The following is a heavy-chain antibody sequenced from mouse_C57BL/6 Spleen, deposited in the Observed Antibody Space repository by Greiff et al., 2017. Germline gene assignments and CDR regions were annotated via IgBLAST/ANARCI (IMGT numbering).Heavy chain of an antibody. CDR2: IYPRDGST. CDR1: GYTFTSYD. J-gene: IGHJ4*01. V-gene: IGHV1-85*01. Sequence: QVHVKQSGPELVKPGASVKLSCKASGYTFTSYDINWVKQRPGQGLEWIGWIYPRDGSTKYNEKFKGKATLTVDTSSSTAYMQLSSLTSEDSAVYYCARVDYGSSLYYYAMDYWGQGTSVTVSS. CDR3: ARVDYGSSLYYYAMDY. D-gene: IGHD1-1*01.